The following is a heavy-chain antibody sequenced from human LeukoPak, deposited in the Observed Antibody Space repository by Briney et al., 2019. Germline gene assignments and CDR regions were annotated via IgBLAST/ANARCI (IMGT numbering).Heavy chain of an antibody. CDR3: VGISPRFYFDISKS. V-gene: IGHV1-2*02. Sequence: ASVKVSCKTSGYTFIDYYVYWVRQAPGQGLEWMGWIDPNSGNTIYAQKFQGRVTITRDTSINTAYMELSRLTSEDTAVYYCVGISPRFYFDISKSCGQGTLVTVSS. CDR1: GYTFIDYY. J-gene: IGHJ5*02. CDR2: IDPNSGNT. D-gene: IGHD3-22*01.